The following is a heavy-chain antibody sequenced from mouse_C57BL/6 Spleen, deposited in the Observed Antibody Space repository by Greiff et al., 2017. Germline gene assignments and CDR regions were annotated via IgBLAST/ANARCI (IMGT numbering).Heavy chain of an antibody. CDR1: GYSFTGYY. J-gene: IGHJ2*01. CDR2: INPSTGGT. V-gene: IGHV1-42*01. Sequence: VHVKQSGPELVKPGASVKISCKASGYSFTGYYMNWVKQSPEKSLEWIGEINPSTGGTTYNQKFKAKATLTVDKSSSTAYMQLKSLTSEDSAVYYCAREGILKDYWGQGTTLTVSS. CDR3: AREGILKDY.